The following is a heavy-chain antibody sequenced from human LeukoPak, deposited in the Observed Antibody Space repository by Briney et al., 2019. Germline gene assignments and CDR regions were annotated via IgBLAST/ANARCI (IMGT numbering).Heavy chain of an antibody. Sequence: ASVKVSCKASGYPFTSYAMHWVRPAPGQRRAWMGWINAGNGNTKYSQKFQGRVTITRDTSASTAYMELSSLRSEDTAVYYCASGEEYSYGYRFDYWGQGTLVTVSS. CDR2: INAGNGNT. J-gene: IGHJ4*02. CDR1: GYPFTSYA. V-gene: IGHV1-3*01. D-gene: IGHD5-18*01. CDR3: ASGEEYSYGYRFDY.